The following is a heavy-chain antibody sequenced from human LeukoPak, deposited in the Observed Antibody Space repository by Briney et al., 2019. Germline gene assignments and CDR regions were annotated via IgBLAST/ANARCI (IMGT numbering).Heavy chain of an antibody. Sequence: GGSLRLSCSASGFTFSSYAMHWVRQAPGKGLEWVANIKEDGREKYYVDSVKGRFTISRDNAENSLYLQMNSLRAEDTAVYYCARVRVDTPLVNYYYGMDVWGQGTTVTVSS. CDR3: ARVRVDTPLVNYYYGMDV. D-gene: IGHD5-18*01. CDR1: GFTFSSYA. J-gene: IGHJ6*02. V-gene: IGHV3-7*02. CDR2: IKEDGREK.